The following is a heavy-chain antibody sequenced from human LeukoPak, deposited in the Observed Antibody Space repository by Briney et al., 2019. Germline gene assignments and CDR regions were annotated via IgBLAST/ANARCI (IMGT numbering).Heavy chain of an antibody. J-gene: IGHJ6*03. V-gene: IGHV3-30*02. CDR2: IRYDGSNK. CDR3: ARAFRGHTQLGSYYYYMDV. CDR1: GFTFSSYG. Sequence: PGGSLRLSCAASGFTFSSYGMHWVRQAPGKGLEWVAFIRYDGSNKYYADSVKGRFTISRDNSKNTLYLQMNSLRAEDTAVYYCARAFRGHTQLGSYYYYMDVWGKGTTVTVSS. D-gene: IGHD1-1*01.